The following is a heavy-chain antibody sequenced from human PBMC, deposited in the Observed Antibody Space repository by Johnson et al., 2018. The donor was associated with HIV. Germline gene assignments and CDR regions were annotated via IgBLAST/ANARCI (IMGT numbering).Heavy chain of an antibody. Sequence: VQVVESGGGVVRPGGSLRLSCAASGFTFDDYGMSWVRQAPGKGLEWVSGINWNGGSTGYADSVTGRFTISRDNSKNTLYLQMNSLRAEDTAVYYCAKDLGDYGGNYAFDIWGQGTMVTVSS. CDR2: INWNGGST. J-gene: IGHJ3*02. CDR1: GFTFDDYG. D-gene: IGHD4-23*01. V-gene: IGHV3-20*04. CDR3: AKDLGDYGGNYAFDI.